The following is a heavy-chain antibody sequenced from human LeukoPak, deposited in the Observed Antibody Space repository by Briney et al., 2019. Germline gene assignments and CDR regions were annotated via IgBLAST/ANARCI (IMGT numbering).Heavy chain of an antibody. J-gene: IGHJ2*01. CDR2: ISYDGSNK. D-gene: IGHD1-26*01. CDR3: AKVWDLVGADLPYFDL. V-gene: IGHV3-30*18. Sequence: GGSLRLSCAASGFTFSNYGMHWVRQAPGKGLEWVAVISYDGSNKFYADSVRGRLTISRVNSRNTLYLQIHSLRPEDTAVYYCAKVWDLVGADLPYFDLRGRGTLVTVSS. CDR1: GFTFSNYG.